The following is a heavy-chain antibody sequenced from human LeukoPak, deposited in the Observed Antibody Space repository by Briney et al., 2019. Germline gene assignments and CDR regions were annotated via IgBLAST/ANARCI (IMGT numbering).Heavy chain of an antibody. V-gene: IGHV5-51*01. CDR3: ARLDPEYEISAGFFGY. Sequence: GESLQISCQGSGYSFTNYWIGWVRQMPGKGLEWMGIIYPGDSDTRYSPSLQGQVTISVDKSVSTAYLQWSSLKASDTAMYYCARLDPEYEISAGFFGYWGQGTLVTVSS. CDR1: GYSFTNYW. J-gene: IGHJ4*02. CDR2: IYPGDSDT. D-gene: IGHD2/OR15-2a*01.